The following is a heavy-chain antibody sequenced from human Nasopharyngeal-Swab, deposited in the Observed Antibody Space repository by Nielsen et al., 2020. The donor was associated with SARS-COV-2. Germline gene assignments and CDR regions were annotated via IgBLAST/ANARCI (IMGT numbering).Heavy chain of an antibody. D-gene: IGHD3-10*01. Sequence: VRQAPGKGLEWVSYISSSGSTIYYADSVKGRFTISRDNSKNTLYLQMNSLRAEDTAVYYCARDLGSTFYYFDYWGQGTLVTISS. V-gene: IGHV3-48*01. CDR2: ISSSGSTI. J-gene: IGHJ4*02. CDR3: ARDLGSTFYYFDY.